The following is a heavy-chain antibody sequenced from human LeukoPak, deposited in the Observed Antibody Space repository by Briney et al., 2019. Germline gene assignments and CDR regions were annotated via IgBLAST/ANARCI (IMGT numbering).Heavy chain of an antibody. CDR2: IYPGDSDT. CDR1: GFTVGNNY. CDR3: ARRGSGGSRWLDP. Sequence: GGSLRLSCTVSGFTVGNNYMSWVRQAPGKGLEWMGIIYPGDSDTRYSPSFQGQVTISADKSISTAYLQWSSLKASDTAMYYCARRGSGGSRWLDPWGQGTLVTVSS. J-gene: IGHJ5*02. V-gene: IGHV5-51*01. D-gene: IGHD2-15*01.